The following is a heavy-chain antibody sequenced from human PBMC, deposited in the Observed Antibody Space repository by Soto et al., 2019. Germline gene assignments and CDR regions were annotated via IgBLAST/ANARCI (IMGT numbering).Heavy chain of an antibody. CDR1: GFTFSGSA. D-gene: IGHD3-22*01. J-gene: IGHJ1*01. Sequence: PXXSLRLSCAASGFTFSGSAMHWVRQASGKGLEWVGRIRSKANSYATAYAASVKGRSTISRDDSKNTAYLQMNSLKTEDTAVYYCTTHYDRSGYYPEYFHLWGQRTLVTVCS. CDR3: TTHYDRSGYYPEYFHL. CDR2: IRSKANSYAT. V-gene: IGHV3-73*01.